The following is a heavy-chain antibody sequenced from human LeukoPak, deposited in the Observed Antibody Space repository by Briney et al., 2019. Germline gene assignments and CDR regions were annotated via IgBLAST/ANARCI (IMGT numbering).Heavy chain of an antibody. CDR2: IKQDGSEK. CDR3: ARDPDGYCSSTSCPRYGMDV. J-gene: IGHJ6*02. V-gene: IGHV3-7*01. Sequence: GGSLRLPCAASGFTFSSYWMSWVRQAPGKGLEWVANIKQDGSEKYYVDSVKGRFTISRDNAKNSLYLQMNSLRAEDTAVYYCARDPDGYCSSTSCPRYGMDVWGQGTTVTVSS. D-gene: IGHD2-2*01. CDR1: GFTFSSYW.